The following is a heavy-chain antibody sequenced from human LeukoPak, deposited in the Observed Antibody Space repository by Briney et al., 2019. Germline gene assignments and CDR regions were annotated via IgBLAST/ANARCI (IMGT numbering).Heavy chain of an antibody. J-gene: IGHJ4*02. V-gene: IGHV4-59*11. D-gene: IGHD3-16*01. CDR1: GGSINSLY. Sequence: PSETLSLTCAVSGGSINSLYWSWIRQPPGKGLEWIGFIQNTGRTIYHPSLDSRVTMSVDSSKNQFSLKLRSVTAADTAVYFCARGQRSNNAYPYFDSWGQGTLDTVSS. CDR2: IQNTGRT. CDR3: ARGQRSNNAYPYFDS.